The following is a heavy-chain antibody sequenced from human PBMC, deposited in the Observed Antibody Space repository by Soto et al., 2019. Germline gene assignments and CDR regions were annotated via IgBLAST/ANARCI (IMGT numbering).Heavy chain of an antibody. J-gene: IGHJ3*02. V-gene: IGHV3-23*01. CDR1: GFTFSSYA. CDR3: AKELEWELDLPGAFDN. D-gene: IGHD1-7*01. Sequence: EVHLLESGGGLVQPGGALRLSCAASGFTFSSYAMSWVRQAPGQGLEWVAAISGSGGSTYYADSVKVRSTISRDNSMNALYPQMNSLRAEDTAVYDCAKELEWELDLPGAFDNWGQGTMVTVSS. CDR2: ISGSGGST.